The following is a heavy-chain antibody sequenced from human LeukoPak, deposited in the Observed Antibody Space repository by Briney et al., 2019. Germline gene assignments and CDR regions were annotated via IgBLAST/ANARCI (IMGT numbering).Heavy chain of an antibody. CDR1: GGSISSSSYY. J-gene: IGHJ5*02. CDR2: IYYSGST. Sequence: KPSETLSLTCTVSGGSISSSSYYWGWIRQPPGKGLEWIGSIYYSGSTYYNPSLKSRVTISVDTSKNQFSLKLSSVTAADTAVYYCARGRITMIRGVPRRSQFDPWGQGTLVTVSS. CDR3: ARGRITMIRGVPRRSQFDP. D-gene: IGHD3-10*01. V-gene: IGHV4-39*01.